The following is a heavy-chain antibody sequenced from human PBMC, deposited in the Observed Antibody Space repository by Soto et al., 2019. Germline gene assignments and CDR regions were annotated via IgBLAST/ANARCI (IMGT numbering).Heavy chain of an antibody. Sequence: SVKVSCKASVYTFSSYYRNWVRQAPGQGLEWMGGIIPIFGTANYAQKFQGRVTITADESTSTAYMELSSLRSEDTAVYFCARSAAMNPSGYFDLWGRGTLVTVSS. J-gene: IGHJ2*01. V-gene: IGHV1-69*13. CDR2: IIPIFGTA. CDR1: VYTFSSYY. CDR3: ARSAAMNPSGYFDL. D-gene: IGHD5-18*01.